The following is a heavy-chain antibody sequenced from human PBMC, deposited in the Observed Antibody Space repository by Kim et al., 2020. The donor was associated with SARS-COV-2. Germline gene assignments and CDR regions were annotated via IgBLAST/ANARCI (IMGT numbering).Heavy chain of an antibody. Sequence: ASVKVSCKASGYTFTSYYIHWVRQAPGQGLEWMGMINPSGGSTNYAQKIQGRVTMTRDTSTSTVYMELSSLRSEDTAVYYCERGVSGNKAMDVWGQGTTVTVSS. J-gene: IGHJ6*02. V-gene: IGHV1-46*01. CDR3: ERGVSGNKAMDV. CDR2: INPSGGST. CDR1: GYTFTSYY. D-gene: IGHD6-19*01.